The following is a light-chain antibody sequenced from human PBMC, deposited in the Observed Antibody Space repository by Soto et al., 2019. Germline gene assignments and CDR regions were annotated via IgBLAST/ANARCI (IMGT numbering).Light chain of an antibody. J-gene: IGLJ1*01. CDR2: EVS. Sequence: QSVLTQPASVSGSPGQSITISCTGTSSDVGGYNYVSWYQQHPGKAPKLVIYEVSNRPSGVSNRFSGSKSGNTASLTISGLKAEDEADSYCSSYTSSSTLEVFGTGTKVTVL. CDR3: SSYTSSSTLEV. V-gene: IGLV2-14*01. CDR1: SSDVGGYNY.